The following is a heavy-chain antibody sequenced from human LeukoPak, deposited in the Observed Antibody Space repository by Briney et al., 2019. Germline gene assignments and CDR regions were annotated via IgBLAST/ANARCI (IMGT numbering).Heavy chain of an antibody. CDR2: INHSGGT. Sequence: SETLSLTCAVYGGPFSGYYWSWIRQPPGKGLEWIGEINHSGGTNYNPSLKSRVTISVDTSKNQFSLKLSPVTAADTAVYYCARSPLWAGTYYFDYWGQGTLVTVSS. D-gene: IGHD6-19*01. CDR3: ARSPLWAGTYYFDY. V-gene: IGHV4-34*01. CDR1: GGPFSGYY. J-gene: IGHJ4*02.